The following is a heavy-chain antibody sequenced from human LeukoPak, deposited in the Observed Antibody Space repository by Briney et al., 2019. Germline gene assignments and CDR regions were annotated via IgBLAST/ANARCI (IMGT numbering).Heavy chain of an antibody. D-gene: IGHD3-22*01. J-gene: IGHJ4*02. CDR3: AREVYYDSSGQDFDY. CDR2: IIPIFGTA. V-gene: IGHV1-69*13. CDR1: GGTFSSYA. Sequence: GASVKVSCKASGGTFSSYAISWVRQAPGQGLEWMGGIIPIFGTANYAQKFQGRVTITADESTSTAYMELSSLRSEDTAVYYCAREVYYDSSGQDFDYWGQGTLVTVSS.